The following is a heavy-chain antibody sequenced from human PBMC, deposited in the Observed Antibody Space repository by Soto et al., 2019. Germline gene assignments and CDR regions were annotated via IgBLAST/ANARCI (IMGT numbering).Heavy chain of an antibody. D-gene: IGHD3-10*01. CDR2: ISYDGSNK. J-gene: IGHJ6*04. V-gene: IGHV3-30*18. Sequence: QVQLVESGGGVVQPGRSLRLSCAASGFTFSSYGMHWVRQAPGKGLEWVAVISYDGSNKYYADSVKGRFTISRDNSKNTLYLQMNRLRAEDTAVYYCAKSYGSGSYIMDVWGKGTTVTVSS. CDR1: GFTFSSYG. CDR3: AKSYGSGSYIMDV.